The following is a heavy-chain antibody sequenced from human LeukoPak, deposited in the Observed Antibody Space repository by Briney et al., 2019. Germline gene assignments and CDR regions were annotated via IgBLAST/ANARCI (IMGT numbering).Heavy chain of an antibody. D-gene: IGHD2-8*01. CDR3: ARDNDFDY. CDR1: GYTVTSYN. CDR2: IYPGGGST. J-gene: IGHJ4*02. Sequence: ASVKVSCKASGYTVTSYNVHWVQQAPGQGLEWMGIIYPGGGSTSYAQKFLGRVTMTRDMSTSTVYMELSSLRSEDTAVYYCARDNDFDYWGQGTLVTVSS. V-gene: IGHV1-46*01.